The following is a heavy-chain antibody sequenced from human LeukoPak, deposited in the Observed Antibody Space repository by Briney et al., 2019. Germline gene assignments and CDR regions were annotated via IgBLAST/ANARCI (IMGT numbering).Heavy chain of an antibody. J-gene: IGHJ3*02. CDR3: VREYSSSSGRAFDI. CDR1: GFTFSSCW. V-gene: IGHV3-74*01. Sequence: GGSLRLSCAASGFTFSSCWMHWVRQAPGKGLVLVSRISTDGSSTNSADSVKGRFTISRDNAKNTLYLQMNSLRAEDTAVYYCVREYSSSSGRAFDIWGQGTMVTVSP. CDR2: ISTDGSST. D-gene: IGHD6-6*01.